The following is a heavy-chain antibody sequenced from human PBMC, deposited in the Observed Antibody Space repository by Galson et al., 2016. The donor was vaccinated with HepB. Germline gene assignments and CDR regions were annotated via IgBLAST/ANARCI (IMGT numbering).Heavy chain of an antibody. V-gene: IGHV3-30*03. Sequence: SLRLSCAASGFTLSSYGMHWVRQAPGKGLEWVALISYDGINEHYADSVKGRLTTSRDNSKNTLSLQMNSLNQGPIGLPPGTLRQEHLWG. J-gene: IGHJ6*01. CDR3: TLRQEHL. CDR2: ISYDGINE. CDR1: GFTLSSYG. D-gene: IGHD1-14*01.